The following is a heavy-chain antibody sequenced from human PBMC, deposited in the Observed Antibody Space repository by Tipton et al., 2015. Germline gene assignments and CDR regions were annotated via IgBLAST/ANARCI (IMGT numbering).Heavy chain of an antibody. CDR2: IRNSRYT. CDR1: GGSMSGYY. V-gene: IGHV4-59*08. J-gene: IGHJ4*02. CDR3: ARARGRHGGLFDS. Sequence: TLSLTCTVSGGSMSGYYWNWIRQSPGKGLEWIGYIRNSRYTFYNPSLQSRVTMSRDTSKNQFSLKLTSVTAADTAVYYCARARGRHGGLFDSWGQGILVTVSS. D-gene: IGHD4-23*01.